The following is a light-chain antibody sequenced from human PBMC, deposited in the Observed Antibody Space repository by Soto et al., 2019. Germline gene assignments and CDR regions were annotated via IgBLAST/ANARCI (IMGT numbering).Light chain of an antibody. CDR1: SSDVGGYNY. J-gene: IGLJ1*01. Sequence: QSALTQPASVSGSPGQSITISCTGTSSDVGGYNYVSWYQQHPGKAPKLMIYEVSNRPSGVSNRFSGSKSGHTASLTISGLQSEDEADYFCTSYTTYSTLDVFGTGTKVTVL. CDR3: TSYTTYSTLDV. CDR2: EVS. V-gene: IGLV2-14*01.